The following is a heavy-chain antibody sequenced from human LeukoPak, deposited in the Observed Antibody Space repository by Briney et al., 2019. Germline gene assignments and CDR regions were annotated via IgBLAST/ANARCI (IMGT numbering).Heavy chain of an antibody. Sequence: GGSLRLSCAASGFTFINSWMTWVRQAPGKGLEWVGRIRSTPDGGATDYAAPVKGRFTISRDDSKNTLYLQMNSLRAEDTAVYYCAKKGGASLRFFDYWGQGTLVTVSS. CDR2: IRSTPDGGAT. J-gene: IGHJ4*02. CDR1: GFTFINSW. V-gene: IGHV3-15*01. CDR3: AKKGGASLRFFDY. D-gene: IGHD2-15*01.